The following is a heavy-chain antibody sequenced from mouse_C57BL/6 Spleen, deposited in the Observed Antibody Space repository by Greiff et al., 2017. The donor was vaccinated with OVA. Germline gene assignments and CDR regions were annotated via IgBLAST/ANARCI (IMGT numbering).Heavy chain of an antibody. CDR2: IYPGDGDT. Sequence: QVQLQQSGAELVKPGASVKISCKASGYAFSSYWMNWVKQRPGKGLEWIGQIYPGDGDTNYNGKFKGKATLTADKSSSTAYMQLSSLTSEDSAVYFCARSNYGYDDGVDYWGQGTTLTVSS. D-gene: IGHD2-2*01. J-gene: IGHJ2*01. V-gene: IGHV1-80*01. CDR1: GYAFSSYW. CDR3: ARSNYGYDDGVDY.